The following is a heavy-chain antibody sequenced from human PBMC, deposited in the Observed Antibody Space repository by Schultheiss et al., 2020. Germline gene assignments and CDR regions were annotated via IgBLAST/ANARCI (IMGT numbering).Heavy chain of an antibody. D-gene: IGHD2-15*01. V-gene: IGHV4-39*07. CDR3: ARDRGGGSMFDP. CDR1: GGSVNSGGYY. J-gene: IGHJ5*02. Sequence: SETLSLTCTVSGGSVNSGGYYWSWIRQPPGKGLEWIGSIYHSGSTNYNPSLKSRVTISVDKSKNQFSLKLSSVTAADTAVYYCARDRGGGSMFDPWGQGTLVTVSS. CDR2: IYHSGST.